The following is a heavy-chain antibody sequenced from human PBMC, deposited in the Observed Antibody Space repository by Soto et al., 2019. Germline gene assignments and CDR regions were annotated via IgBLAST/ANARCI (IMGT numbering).Heavy chain of an antibody. D-gene: IGHD4-4*01. CDR3: ARRHRPSYTSDY. CDR2: INDDGRRT. Sequence: EVQLVESGGGLVQPGGSLSLSCAASGFTFSSYWMHWVRQAPGTGLEWVSRINDDGRRTSYADSVKGLVTISRDNAKNTLYLQMNSLRDDDTAIYYCARRHRPSYTSDYWGQGTLVTVSS. CDR1: GFTFSSYW. V-gene: IGHV3-74*01. J-gene: IGHJ4*02.